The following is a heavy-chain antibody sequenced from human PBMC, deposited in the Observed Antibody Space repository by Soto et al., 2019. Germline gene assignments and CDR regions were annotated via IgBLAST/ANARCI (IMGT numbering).Heavy chain of an antibody. CDR3: AKGRESSGSYRPFDY. CDR1: GFTFSSYA. J-gene: IGHJ4*02. V-gene: IGHV3-23*01. Sequence: EVQVLESGGGLGQPGGSRRLSCAASGFTFSSYAMSWVRQAPGKGLEWVSAISGGGVATNYADSVKGRFTISRDNSKNTLYLQMNSLRAEDTAVYYCAKGRESSGSYRPFDYWGQGTLVTVSS. D-gene: IGHD3-22*01. CDR2: ISGGGVAT.